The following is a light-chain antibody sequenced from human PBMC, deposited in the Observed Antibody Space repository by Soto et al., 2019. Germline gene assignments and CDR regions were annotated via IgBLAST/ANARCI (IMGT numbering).Light chain of an antibody. CDR2: AAS. CDR3: QQCGSSPWT. CDR1: QSVSSYY. Sequence: EIVLTPSPGTLSLPPVERATLSCRASQSVSSYYLAWYQQKPGQAPRLLIYAASSRATGIPDRFSGGGSGTDFTLTISRLEPEDFAVYYCQQCGSSPWTFGQGTKVDI. V-gene: IGKV3-20*01. J-gene: IGKJ1*01.